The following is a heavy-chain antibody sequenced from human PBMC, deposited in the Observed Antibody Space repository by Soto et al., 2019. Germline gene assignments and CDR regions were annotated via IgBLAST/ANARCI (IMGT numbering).Heavy chain of an antibody. Sequence: QVQLQESGPGLVKPSETLSLTCTVYGGSISSYYWSWIRQPPGKGLECIGYIYYSGSTNYNPSLKRGVTISVDTAKTQLSLKLCSVTAADAAVYYCARRYGYYFDYWGQGTLVTVSS. CDR2: IYYSGST. V-gene: IGHV4-59*08. D-gene: IGHD4-17*01. CDR3: ARRYGYYFDY. CDR1: GGSISSYY. J-gene: IGHJ4*02.